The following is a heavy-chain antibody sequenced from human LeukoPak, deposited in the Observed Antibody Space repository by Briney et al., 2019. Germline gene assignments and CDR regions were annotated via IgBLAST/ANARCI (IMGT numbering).Heavy chain of an antibody. J-gene: IGHJ4*02. CDR3: ARAITGRLGELTFDY. CDR2: ISVYNGNT. V-gene: IGHV1-18*01. Sequence: ALVKVSCKASGYRFNSYGINWVRQAPGQGLEWMGWISVYNGNTEYAQDFQGRITMTTDTSTSTAYMELRSLTSDDTAVYYCARAITGRLGELTFDYWGQGTLVTVSS. CDR1: GYRFNSYG. D-gene: IGHD3-16*01.